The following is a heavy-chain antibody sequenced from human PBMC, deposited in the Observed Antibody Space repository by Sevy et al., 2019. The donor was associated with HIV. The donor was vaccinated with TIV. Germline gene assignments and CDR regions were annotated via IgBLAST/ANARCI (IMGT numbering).Heavy chain of an antibody. CDR3: ARRGYDSSGYYNAFDI. CDR1: DGSISIYH. CDR2: IYDSGST. D-gene: IGHD3-22*01. Sequence: SETLSLTCTVSDGSISIYHWSWIRQPPGKGLEWIGVIYDSGSTNYNPPLKSRVTISVDTSKNQFSLKVSSVTAADTAVYFCARRGYDSSGYYNAFDIWGQGTMVTVSS. J-gene: IGHJ3*02. V-gene: IGHV4-59*01.